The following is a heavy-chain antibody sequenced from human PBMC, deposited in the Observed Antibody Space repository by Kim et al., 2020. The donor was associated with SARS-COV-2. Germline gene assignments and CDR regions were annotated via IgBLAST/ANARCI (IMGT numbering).Heavy chain of an antibody. D-gene: IGHD6-25*01. Sequence: YYNPSLKSRVTISVDTSKNQFSLKLSSVTAADTAVYYCARSFAALNWFDPWGQGTLVTVSS. V-gene: IGHV4-31*02. J-gene: IGHJ5*02. CDR3: ARSFAALNWFDP.